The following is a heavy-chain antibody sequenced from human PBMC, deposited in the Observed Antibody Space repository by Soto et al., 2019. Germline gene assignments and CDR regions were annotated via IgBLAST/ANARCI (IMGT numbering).Heavy chain of an antibody. J-gene: IGHJ6*02. D-gene: IGHD3-3*01. V-gene: IGHV4-38-2*02. CDR2: IYHSGST. Sequence: TSETLSLTCAVSGYSISSGYYWGWIRQPPGKGLEWIGSIYHSGSTYYNPSLKSRVTISVDTSKNQFSLKLSSVTAADTAVYYCARDLTKLRLMDVWGQETTVTVSS. CDR1: GYSISSGYY. CDR3: ARDLTKLRLMDV.